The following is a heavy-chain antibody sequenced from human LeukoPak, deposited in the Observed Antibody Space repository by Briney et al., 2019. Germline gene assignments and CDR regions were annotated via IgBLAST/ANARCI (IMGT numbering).Heavy chain of an antibody. J-gene: IGHJ4*02. D-gene: IGHD3-16*01. Sequence: AGGSLRLSCAASGFTFSSYGMHWVRQAPGKGLEWVAVISYDGSNKYYADSVKGRFTISRDNSKNTLYLQMNSLRAEDTAVYYCAKDLVITFGGVPDYWGQGTLVTVSS. CDR1: GFTFSSYG. V-gene: IGHV3-30*18. CDR2: ISYDGSNK. CDR3: AKDLVITFGGVPDY.